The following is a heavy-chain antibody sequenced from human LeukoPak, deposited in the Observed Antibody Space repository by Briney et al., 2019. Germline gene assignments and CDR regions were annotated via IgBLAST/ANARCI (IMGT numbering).Heavy chain of an antibody. J-gene: IGHJ4*02. D-gene: IGHD4-17*01. Sequence: GGSLRLSCAASGFTFSSYAMSWVRQAPGKGLEWVAVISYDGSNKFYADSVKGRFTISRDNSKNTLYLQMNSLRAEDTAVYYCARENYGNLFFDYWGQGTLVTVSS. CDR2: ISYDGSNK. V-gene: IGHV3-30-3*01. CDR3: ARENYGNLFFDY. CDR1: GFTFSSYA.